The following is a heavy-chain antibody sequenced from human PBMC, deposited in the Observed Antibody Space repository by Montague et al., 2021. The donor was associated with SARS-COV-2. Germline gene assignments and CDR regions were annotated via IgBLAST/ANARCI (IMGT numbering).Heavy chain of an antibody. CDR3: AHFGILRYFDP. J-gene: IGHJ5*02. Sequence: PALVKPTQTLTLTCTFSGFSLSTSEVGVGWIRQPPGKAPEFLALIYGDDDNRYKPSLKCRLTITKVTSKNQVVLTMTNVDPVDTATYYCAHFGILRYFDPWGQGTLVTVSS. V-gene: IGHV2-5*02. D-gene: IGHD3-9*01. CDR2: IYGDDDN. CDR1: GFSLSTSEVG.